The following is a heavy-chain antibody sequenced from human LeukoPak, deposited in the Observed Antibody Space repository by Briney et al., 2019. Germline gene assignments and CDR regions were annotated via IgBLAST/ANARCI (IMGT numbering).Heavy chain of an antibody. J-gene: IGHJ4*02. V-gene: IGHV1-2*02. CDR3: ARDGRLRNGYDNFYI. CDR2: INPKNGDT. D-gene: IGHD5-18*01. CDR1: GYTFSGFY. Sequence: GASVKVSCKASGYTFSGFYINWVRQAPGQGLEWMGWINPKNGDTHYAQDFLGRVTMTRDTFISTAYMELSRLTSDDTAVYYCARDGRLRNGYDNFYIWGQGTLVTVSS.